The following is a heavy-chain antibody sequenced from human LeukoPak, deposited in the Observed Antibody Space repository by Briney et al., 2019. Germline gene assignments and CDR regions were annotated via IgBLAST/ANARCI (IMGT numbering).Heavy chain of an antibody. Sequence: PGGSLRLSCAASGFTFSSYWMHWVRQAPGKGLVWVSRINSDGSSTSYADSVKGRFTISRDNAKNTLYLQMNSLRAEDTAVYYCATASRYCSSTSCRDYWGQATLVTVSS. CDR2: INSDGSST. J-gene: IGHJ4*02. D-gene: IGHD2-2*01. CDR3: ATASRYCSSTSCRDY. CDR1: GFTFSSYW. V-gene: IGHV3-74*01.